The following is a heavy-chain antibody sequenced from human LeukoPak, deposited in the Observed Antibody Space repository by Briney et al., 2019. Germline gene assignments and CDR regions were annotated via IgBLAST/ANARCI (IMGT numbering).Heavy chain of an antibody. Sequence: GGSLRLSCAASGFTFSSYAMSWIRQAPGKGLEWVSSIDYDGGSGHYADSVKGRFTISRDNSNNTLFLHLNSLRGEDTAVYYCTRNSGWYGLSWGQGTLVTVSS. CDR3: TRNSGWYGLS. J-gene: IGHJ1*01. CDR1: GFTFSSYA. CDR2: IDYDGGSG. D-gene: IGHD6-19*01. V-gene: IGHV3-23*01.